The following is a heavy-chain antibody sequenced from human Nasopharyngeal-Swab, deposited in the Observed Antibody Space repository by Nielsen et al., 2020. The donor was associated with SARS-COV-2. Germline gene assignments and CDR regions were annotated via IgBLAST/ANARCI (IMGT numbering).Heavy chain of an antibody. Sequence: GGSLRPSCAASGFTFSNYGVHWVRRAPGKGLEWVAFISFDGNYRDFPDSVKGRFTISRDNSKNILYLQMNSLRTEDTAVYYCARVLGVVYAMDVWGQGTTVTVSS. V-gene: IGHV3-30*03. D-gene: IGHD3-3*01. CDR1: GFTFSNYG. CDR3: ARVLGVVYAMDV. CDR2: ISFDGNYR. J-gene: IGHJ6*02.